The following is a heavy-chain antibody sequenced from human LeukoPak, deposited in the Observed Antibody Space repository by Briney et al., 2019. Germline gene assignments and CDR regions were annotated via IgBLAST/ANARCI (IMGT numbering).Heavy chain of an antibody. CDR2: ISHTAST. CDR1: GGSMSHH. V-gene: IGHV4-59*11. Sequence: PSETLSLTCTVSGGSMSHHWSWIRQFPGKGLEWIGYISHTASTNYNPSLKSRVTLSIDTSKSQLSFQLTSVTAADTAVYYCAREKSPERKTWLQLGAFDVWGQGTVVTVSS. CDR3: AREKSPERKTWLQLGAFDV. D-gene: IGHD5-24*01. J-gene: IGHJ3*01.